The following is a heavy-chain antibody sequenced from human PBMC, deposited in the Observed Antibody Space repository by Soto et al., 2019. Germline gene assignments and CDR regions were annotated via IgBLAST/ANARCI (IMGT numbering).Heavy chain of an antibody. J-gene: IGHJ4*02. V-gene: IGHV1-2*02. CDR3: ATTTVHFAPPAYLDH. CDR1: GCTFTAHY. D-gene: IGHD1-1*01. Sequence: ASVKVSCKASGCTFTAHYIHWVRQAPGQGLQWMGWINPNSGGTNFAQKFQGRVTMTRDMSISTVYLQLTRLRPDDSAMYYCATTTVHFAPPAYLDHWGQGTLV. CDR2: INPNSGGT.